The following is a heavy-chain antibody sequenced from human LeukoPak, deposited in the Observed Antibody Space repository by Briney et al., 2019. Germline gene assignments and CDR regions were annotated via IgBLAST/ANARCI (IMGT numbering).Heavy chain of an antibody. CDR2: ISADGGST. CDR3: AKSYKVIVEGYKSGYYFDY. V-gene: IGHV3-23*01. D-gene: IGHD3-22*01. J-gene: IGHJ4*02. CDR1: GFTFSSYW. Sequence: GGSLRLSCAASGFTFSSYWMTWVRQAPGKGLEWVSAISADGGSTHYAISVKGRFIISRDTPKNTLYLRINSLRADDTAVYYCAKSYKVIVEGYKSGYYFDYWGQGTLVTVSS.